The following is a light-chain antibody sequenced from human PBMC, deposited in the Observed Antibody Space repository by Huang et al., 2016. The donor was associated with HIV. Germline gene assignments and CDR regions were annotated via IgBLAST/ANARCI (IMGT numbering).Light chain of an antibody. CDR3: QQFNNWPPRFT. V-gene: IGKV3-15*01. CDR2: GAS. Sequence: EIVMTQSPATLSVSPGERATLSCRASQNIGDNFTWYQHKPGQAPRLLIYGASTRATGIPPRFSCSGSGTEFTLTISGLESEDFAVYYCQQFNNWPPRFTFGPGTTVDVK. CDR1: QNIGDN. J-gene: IGKJ3*01.